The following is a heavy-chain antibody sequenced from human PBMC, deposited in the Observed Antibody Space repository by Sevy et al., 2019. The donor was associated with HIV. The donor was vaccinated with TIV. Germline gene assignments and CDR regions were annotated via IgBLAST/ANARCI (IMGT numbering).Heavy chain of an antibody. CDR3: ARGLAALPGYYYGLDI. D-gene: IGHD6-6*01. Sequence: GGSLRLSCAASGFTFSSYGMLWVRQAPGKGLEWVTSILYEGSNKYYADSLKGRFTISRDNSKNMLYLQMNSLRVEDTASYYCARGLAALPGYYYGLDIWGQGTTVTVSS. CDR1: GFTFSSYG. V-gene: IGHV3-30*03. J-gene: IGHJ6*01. CDR2: ILYEGSNK.